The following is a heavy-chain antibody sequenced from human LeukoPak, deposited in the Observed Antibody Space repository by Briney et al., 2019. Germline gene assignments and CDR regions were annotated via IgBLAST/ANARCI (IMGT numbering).Heavy chain of an antibody. D-gene: IGHD2-2*01. Sequence: PGGSLRLSCAASGFTVSSNYMSWVRQAPGKGLEWVSVIYSGGSTYYADSVKGRFTISRDNSKNTLYLQMNSLRAEDTAVYYCARPATSTYWYFDLWGRGTLVTDSS. V-gene: IGHV3-66*04. J-gene: IGHJ2*01. CDR1: GFTVSSNY. CDR2: IYSGGST. CDR3: ARPATSTYWYFDL.